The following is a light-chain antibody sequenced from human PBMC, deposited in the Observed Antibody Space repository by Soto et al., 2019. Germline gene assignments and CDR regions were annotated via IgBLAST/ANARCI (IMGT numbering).Light chain of an antibody. Sequence: QSALTQPPSASGSPGQSVTISCTGTSSDVGGYDYVSWYQQHPGKAPKVLIYDVNKRPSGVPDRFSGSKSGNTASLTISGLQAEDEADYYCYSYAGDVTFVFGRGTKVTVL. CDR3: YSYAGDVTFV. V-gene: IGLV2-11*01. CDR1: SSDVGGYDY. CDR2: DVN. J-gene: IGLJ1*01.